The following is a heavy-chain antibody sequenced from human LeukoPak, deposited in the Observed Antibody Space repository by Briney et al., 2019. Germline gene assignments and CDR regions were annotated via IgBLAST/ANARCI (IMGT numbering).Heavy chain of an antibody. CDR3: TKARSASSSSCYNY. J-gene: IGHJ4*02. CDR1: GFTFSNYS. CDR2: ISGSDTRT. D-gene: IGHD2-2*02. Sequence: GGSLRLSCAASGFTFSNYSMSWVHQAPGKGLEWVSSISGSDTRTYYADSVKGRFTISRDNSKNTLELQMNSLRAEDTAVYYCTKARSASSSSCYNYWGQGILVTVSS. V-gene: IGHV3-23*01.